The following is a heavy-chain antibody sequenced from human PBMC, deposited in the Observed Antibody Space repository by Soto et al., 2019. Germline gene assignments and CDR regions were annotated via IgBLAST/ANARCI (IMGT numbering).Heavy chain of an antibody. CDR3: ARHTGPYGMDV. Sequence: SVTLSLTCPVAGGSLISYYWSLIRQPPGKGLEWIGYIYYSGSTNYNPSLKSRVTISVDTSKNQFSLKLSSVTAADTAVYYCARHTGPYGMDVWGQGTPVTVSS. CDR2: IYYSGST. V-gene: IGHV4-59*08. J-gene: IGHJ6*02. D-gene: IGHD2-8*02. CDR1: GGSLISYY.